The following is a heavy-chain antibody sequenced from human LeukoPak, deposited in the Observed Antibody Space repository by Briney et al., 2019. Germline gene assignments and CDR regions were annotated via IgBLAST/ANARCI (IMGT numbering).Heavy chain of an antibody. J-gene: IGHJ4*02. CDR1: GFTFSSYG. D-gene: IGHD3-10*01. CDR2: ISGSGGST. CDR3: ARAVGGDGSGSL. Sequence: PGGTLRLSCAASGFTFSSYGMSWVRQAPGKGLEWVSAISGSGGSTYYADSVKGRFTISRDNSKNTLYLQMNSLRAEDTAVYYCARAVGGDGSGSLWGQGTLVTVSS. V-gene: IGHV3-23*01.